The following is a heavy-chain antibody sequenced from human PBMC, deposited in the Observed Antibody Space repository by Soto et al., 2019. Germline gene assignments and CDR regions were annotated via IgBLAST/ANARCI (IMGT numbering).Heavy chain of an antibody. J-gene: IGHJ6*04. CDR3: ARHVDYSGYGMDV. D-gene: IGHD2-21*01. CDR1: GGSISSGDYY. V-gene: IGHV4-39*01. Sequence: SETLSLTCTVSGGSISSGDYYWSWIRQPPGKGLEWIGSIYYSGSTYYNPSLKSRVTISVDTSKNQFSLKLSSVTAADTAVYYCARHVDYSGYGMDVWGEGTTVTVSS. CDR2: IYYSGST.